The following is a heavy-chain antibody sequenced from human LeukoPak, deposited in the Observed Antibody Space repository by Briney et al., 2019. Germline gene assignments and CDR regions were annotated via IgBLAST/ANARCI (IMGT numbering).Heavy chain of an antibody. J-gene: IGHJ5*02. Sequence: GGSLRLSCAVSGFTFSNAWMSWVRQAPGKGLEWVANIKQDGSEKYYVDSVKGRFTISRDNAKNSLYLQMNSLRAEDTAVYYCAKVYARSAQGWFDPWGQGTLVTVSS. D-gene: IGHD2-2*01. CDR1: GFTFSNAW. V-gene: IGHV3-7*01. CDR3: AKVYARSAQGWFDP. CDR2: IKQDGSEK.